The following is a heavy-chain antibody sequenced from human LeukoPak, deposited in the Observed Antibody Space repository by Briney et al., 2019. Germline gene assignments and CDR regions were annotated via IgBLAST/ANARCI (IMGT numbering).Heavy chain of an antibody. CDR2: ISAYNGNT. D-gene: IGHD3-16*01. Sequence: ASVKVSCKASGYTFTSYGISWVRQAPGQGLEWMGWISAYNGNTNYAQKLQGRVTMTRDMSTSTVYMELSSLRSEDTAVYYCATTLTPLGGYDAFDIWGQGTMVTVSS. J-gene: IGHJ3*02. V-gene: IGHV1-18*01. CDR1: GYTFTSYG. CDR3: ATTLTPLGGYDAFDI.